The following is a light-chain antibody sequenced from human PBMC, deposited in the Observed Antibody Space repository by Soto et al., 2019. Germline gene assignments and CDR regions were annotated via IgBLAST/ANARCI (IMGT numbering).Light chain of an antibody. CDR2: QVS. CDR1: SSVVVDYDH. V-gene: IGLV2-8*01. Sequence: QSALTQPRSASGSPGQSVTMQCTGTSSVVVDYDHLSRYHPHPGKTPGLFIYQVSLRASVVPDRFSASKSVITVSLTVAELQAEDEADYYCSSFAGTNSIVFGTGTKGTVL. J-gene: IGLJ1*01. CDR3: SSFAGTNSIV.